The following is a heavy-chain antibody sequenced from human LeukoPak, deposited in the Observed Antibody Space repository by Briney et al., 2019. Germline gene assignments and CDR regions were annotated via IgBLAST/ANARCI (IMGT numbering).Heavy chain of an antibody. Sequence: SQTLSLTCAISGDSVSSNSAAWNRIRQSPSRALEWLGRTYYRSKWYNDYAVSVKSRITINPDTSKNQFSLQLNSVTPEDTAVYYCARALGQQLAHFDYWGQGTLVTVSS. J-gene: IGHJ4*02. V-gene: IGHV6-1*01. CDR1: GDSVSSNSAA. CDR3: ARALGQQLAHFDY. D-gene: IGHD6-13*01. CDR2: TYYRSKWYN.